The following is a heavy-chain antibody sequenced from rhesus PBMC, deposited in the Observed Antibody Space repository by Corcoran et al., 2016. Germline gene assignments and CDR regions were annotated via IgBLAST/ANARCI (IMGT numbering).Heavy chain of an antibody. CDR1: GGSFSGYY. CDR3: ARAEYCSSTYCSLFDY. V-gene: IGHV4-165*01. CDR2: ISGRRGST. Sequence: QVQLQESGPGLVKPSETLSLTCAVSGGSFSGYYWGWIRQPPGKGLEWIGYISGRRGSTDYNPSLKCRVTIYTDTSKNQFSLKLSSVTAADTAVYYCARAEYCSSTYCSLFDYWGQGVLVTVSS. D-gene: IGHD2-15*01. J-gene: IGHJ4*01.